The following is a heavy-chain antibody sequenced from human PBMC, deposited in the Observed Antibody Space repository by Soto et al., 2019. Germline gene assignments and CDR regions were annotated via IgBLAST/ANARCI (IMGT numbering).Heavy chain of an antibody. CDR1: GYTFTSYG. J-gene: IGHJ3*02. CDR3: ARDEARRYGDYMDAFDI. Sequence: QVQLVRSGAEVKKPGASVKVSCKASGYTFTSYGISWVRQAPGQGLEWMGWISAYNGNTNYAQKLQGRVTMTTDTSTSTAYMELRSLRSDDTAVYYCARDEARRYGDYMDAFDIWGQGTMVTVSS. V-gene: IGHV1-18*01. D-gene: IGHD4-17*01. CDR2: ISAYNGNT.